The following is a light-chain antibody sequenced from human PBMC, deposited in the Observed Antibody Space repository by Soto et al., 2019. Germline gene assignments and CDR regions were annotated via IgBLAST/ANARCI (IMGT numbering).Light chain of an antibody. J-gene: IGLJ3*02. V-gene: IGLV2-14*01. CDR1: SSDVGAYNY. CDR2: DVS. CDR3: SSYTTSTTGV. Sequence: QSALTQPASVSGSPGQSIIISCTGTSSDVGAYNYVSWFQQHPGKAPRLIIYDVSNRPSGVSNRFSGSKSGNTASLTISGLQAEDEADYYCSSYTTSTTGVFGGGTKLTVL.